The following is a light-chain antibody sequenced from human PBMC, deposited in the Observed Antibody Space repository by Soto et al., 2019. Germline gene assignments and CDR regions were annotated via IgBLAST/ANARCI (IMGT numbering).Light chain of an antibody. Sequence: QSVLTQPASVSGSPGQLITISCTGTSSDVGAYNFVSWHQQHPGKAPKLMIYNVYDRPSGISYRFSGSKSGNTASLTIPGLQGEDEADYYCSAYTVSRTYVFGTGTKVTVL. CDR2: NVY. V-gene: IGLV2-14*03. J-gene: IGLJ1*01. CDR1: SSDVGAYNF. CDR3: SAYTVSRTYV.